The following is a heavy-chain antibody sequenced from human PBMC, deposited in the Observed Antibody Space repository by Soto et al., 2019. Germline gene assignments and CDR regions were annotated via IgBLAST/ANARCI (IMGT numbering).Heavy chain of an antibody. J-gene: IGHJ3*02. D-gene: IGHD3-22*01. Sequence: SVKVSCKASGGTFSSYAISWVRQAPGQGLEWMGGIIPIFGTANYAQKFQGRVTITADKSTSTAYMELSSLRSEDTAVYYCARTVYYDSSGYYYDAFDIWGQGTMVTVSS. V-gene: IGHV1-69*06. CDR2: IIPIFGTA. CDR3: ARTVYYDSSGYYYDAFDI. CDR1: GGTFSSYA.